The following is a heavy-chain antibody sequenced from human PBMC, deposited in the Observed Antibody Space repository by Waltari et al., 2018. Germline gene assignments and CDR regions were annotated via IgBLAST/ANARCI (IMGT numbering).Heavy chain of an antibody. V-gene: IGHV4-59*11. CDR3: ARDRSYSYWYFDL. D-gene: IGHD1-26*01. J-gene: IGHJ2*01. CDR2: IYYSGST. Sequence: QVQLKESGPGLVKPSETLSLTCPVSGGPISRHCRSWIRQPPGKGLEWSGYIYYSGSTNYNPSLKSRVTISVYTSKNQFSLKLSSVTAADTAVYYCARDRSYSYWYFDLWGRGTLVTVSS. CDR1: GGPISRHC.